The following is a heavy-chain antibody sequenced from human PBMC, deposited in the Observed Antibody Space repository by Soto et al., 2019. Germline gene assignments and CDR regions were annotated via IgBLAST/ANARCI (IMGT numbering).Heavy chain of an antibody. Sequence: QVLLVESGGGLVQPGTSLRLSCAASGFTIGSYGMHLVRQAPGKGLEWVAGLWYDGDDKYYGDSVKGRLTISRDNSRNTLYLHMNSLRAEDTAGYYCVRGPYYGLYYFDSWGQGTLVTVSS. D-gene: IGHD3-10*01. CDR1: GFTIGSYG. CDR3: VRGPYYGLYYFDS. J-gene: IGHJ4*02. CDR2: LWYDGDDK. V-gene: IGHV3-33*01.